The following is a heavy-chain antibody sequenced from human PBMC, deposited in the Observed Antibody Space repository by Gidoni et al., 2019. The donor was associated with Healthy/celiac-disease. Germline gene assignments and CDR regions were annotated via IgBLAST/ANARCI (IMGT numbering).Heavy chain of an antibody. V-gene: IGHV4-34*01. D-gene: IGHD2-15*01. CDR3: ARFRVVASYYYYGMDV. J-gene: IGHJ6*02. CDR1: GGSFSGYY. CDR2: INHSGST. Sequence: QVQLQQWGAGLLKPSETLSLTCAVYGGSFSGYYWSWIRQPPGKGLEWIGEINHSGSTNYNPSLKSRVTISVDTSKNQFSLKLSSVTAADTAVYYCARFRVVASYYYYGMDVWGQGTTVTVSS.